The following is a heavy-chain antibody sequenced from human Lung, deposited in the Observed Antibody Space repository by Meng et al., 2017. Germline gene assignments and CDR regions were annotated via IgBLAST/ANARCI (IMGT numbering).Heavy chain of an antibody. V-gene: IGHV1-8*01. J-gene: IGHJ5*02. D-gene: IGHD3-16*01. CDR3: ARGLLRHIGGNWFDP. CDR2: MNPNSGNT. Sequence: RVPVGVEGKKPGASVKVSCKAPAYTFTSYYINWVRPATGQGLEWMGWMNPNSGNTGYAQKFQGRVTMTRNTSISTAYMELSSLRSEDTAVYYCARGLLRHIGGNWFDPWGQGTLVTVSS. CDR1: AYTFTSYY.